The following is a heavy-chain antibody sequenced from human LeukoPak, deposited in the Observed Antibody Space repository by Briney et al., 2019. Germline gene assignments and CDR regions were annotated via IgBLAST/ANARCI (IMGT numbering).Heavy chain of an antibody. V-gene: IGHV3-30*18. Sequence: GGSLRLSCAASGFTFSSYGMHWVRQAPGKGLEWVAVISYDGSNKYYADSVKGRFTISRDNSKNTLYLQMNSLRAEDTAVYYCAKERYGYCGGDCYSVDYWGQGTLVTVSS. J-gene: IGHJ4*02. CDR2: ISYDGSNK. CDR1: GFTFSSYG. CDR3: AKERYGYCGGDCYSVDY. D-gene: IGHD2-21*02.